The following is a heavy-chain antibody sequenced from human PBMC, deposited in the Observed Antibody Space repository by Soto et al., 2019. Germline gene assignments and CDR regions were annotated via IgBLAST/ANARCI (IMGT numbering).Heavy chain of an antibody. V-gene: IGHV4-31*03. CDR2: IYYSGST. J-gene: IGHJ4*02. D-gene: IGHD3-9*01. CDR1: GGSISSGGYY. CDR3: ARSHDILTGPFDY. Sequence: SETLSLTCTVSGGSISSGGYYWIWIRQHPGKGLEWIGYIYYSGSTYYNPSLKSRVTISVDTSKNQFSLKLSSVTAADTAVYYCARSHDILTGPFDYWGQGTLVTVSS.